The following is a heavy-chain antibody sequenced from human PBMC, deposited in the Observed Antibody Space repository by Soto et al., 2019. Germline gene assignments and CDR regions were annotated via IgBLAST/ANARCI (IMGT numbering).Heavy chain of an antibody. J-gene: IGHJ6*01. CDR1: GYTFTAYD. Sequence: ASVKVSCKTSGYTFTAYDIYWVRQAPGQGLEWMGWIRAYNGDTNYAQKFQTRVTMTTDKYTETAYIDLRSLNSDDTAIYYCSRAGGAPYYYYGLYVWGQGTTVTVAS. CDR2: IRAYNGDT. V-gene: IGHV1-18*01. D-gene: IGHD3-10*01. CDR3: SRAGGAPYYYYGLYV.